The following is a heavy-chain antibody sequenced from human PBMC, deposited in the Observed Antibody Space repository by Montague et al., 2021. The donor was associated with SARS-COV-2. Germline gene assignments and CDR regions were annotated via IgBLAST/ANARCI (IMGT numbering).Heavy chain of an antibody. J-gene: IGHJ3*02. V-gene: IGHV3-33*01. CDR2: IWYDGSNK. Sequence: SLRLSCAASGFTFSGYGMHWVRQAPGKGLEWVAVIWYDGSNKYYADSVKGRFTISRDNSKNTLYLQMNSLRAEDTAVYYCARGSLYCSGGSCYWDAFDIWGQGTMVTVSS. CDR3: ARGSLYCSGGSCYWDAFDI. CDR1: GFTFSGYG. D-gene: IGHD2-15*01.